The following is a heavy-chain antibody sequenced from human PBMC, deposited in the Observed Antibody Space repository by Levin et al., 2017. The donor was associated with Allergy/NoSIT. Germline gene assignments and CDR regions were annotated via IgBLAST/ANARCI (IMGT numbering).Heavy chain of an antibody. CDR1: GFTFSSYG. CDR2: ISYDGSNK. D-gene: IGHD2-15*01. J-gene: IGHJ3*02. Sequence: GESLKISCAASGFTFSSYGMHWVRQAPGKGLEWVAVISYDGSNKYYADSVKGRFTISRDNSKNTLYLQMNSLRAEDTAVYYCAKLTTCSGGSCGDAFDIWGQGTMVTVSS. V-gene: IGHV3-30*18. CDR3: AKLTTCSGGSCGDAFDI.